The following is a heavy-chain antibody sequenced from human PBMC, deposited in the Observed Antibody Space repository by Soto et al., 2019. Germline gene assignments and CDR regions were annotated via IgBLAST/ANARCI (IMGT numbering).Heavy chain of an antibody. CDR1: GYTFTSYA. V-gene: IGHV1-3*01. D-gene: IGHD5-18*01. CDR2: INAGNGNT. CDR3: ARDPRYSYGYN. Sequence: QVQLVQSGAEVKKPGASVKVSCKASGYTFTSYAMHWVRQAPGQRLEWMGWINAGNGNTKYSQKFQGRVTITRDTSASTAYMELSSLRYEDTDVYYCARDPRYSYGYNWGQGTLVTVSS. J-gene: IGHJ4*02.